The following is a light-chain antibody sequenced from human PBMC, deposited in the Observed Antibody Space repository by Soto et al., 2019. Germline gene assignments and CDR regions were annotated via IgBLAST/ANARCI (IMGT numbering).Light chain of an antibody. CDR3: QQFDSFPLT. CDR2: DVS. Sequence: IQLTQSPSLLSASVGDRVTITCRASQGIGSYFAWYQQKPGNAPKLLIYDVSKLESGVASRFSGSRSGTEFTLTISSLQPDDFATYFCQQFDSFPLTFGGGTKVE. J-gene: IGKJ4*01. V-gene: IGKV1-9*01. CDR1: QGIGSY.